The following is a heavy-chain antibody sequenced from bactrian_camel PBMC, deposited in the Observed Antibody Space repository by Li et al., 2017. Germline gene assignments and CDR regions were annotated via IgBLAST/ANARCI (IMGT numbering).Heavy chain of an antibody. J-gene: IGHJ4*01. CDR1: GYTYDTYC. CDR2: IDSDGDT. V-gene: IGHV3S55*01. Sequence: HVQLVESGGGLVQAGGSLGLSCAARGYTYDTYCMGWFRRPPGKEREGIAVIDSDGDTAYAESLKGRFTISKDNAENSLFLQMSNLKPEDTAMYYCAASHSFILTPRFYRLESSDYPYRGQGTQVTVS. D-gene: IGHD4*01. CDR3: AASHSFILTPRFYRLESSDYPY.